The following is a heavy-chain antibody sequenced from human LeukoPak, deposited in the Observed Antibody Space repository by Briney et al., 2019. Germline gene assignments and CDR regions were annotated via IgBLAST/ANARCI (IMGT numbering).Heavy chain of an antibody. CDR2: ILWDGGNT. Sequence: GGPLRLSGAAPGFPFINYAMHWVRQAPGRGLEWVPFILWDGGNTYYADSVKGRFTISRDNSKNSLYLQMNSLRTEDTALYYCAKDALNTHSGYDLSHLDYWGQGTLVTVSS. CDR3: AKDALNTHSGYDLSHLDY. CDR1: GFPFINYA. D-gene: IGHD5-12*01. V-gene: IGHV3-43*02. J-gene: IGHJ4*02.